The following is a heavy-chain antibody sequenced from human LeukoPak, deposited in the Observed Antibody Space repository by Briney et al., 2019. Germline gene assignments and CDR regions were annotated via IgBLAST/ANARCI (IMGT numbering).Heavy chain of an antibody. CDR3: ARDYYIDY. CDR1: GFTFSSYA. V-gene: IGHV3-23*01. CDR2: ISTSGGST. J-gene: IGHJ4*02. Sequence: GGSLRLSCAASGFTFSSYAMSWVRQAPGKGLEWVSAISTSGGSTYYADSVKGRFTISRDNAKNSLYLQMNSLRDEDTAVYYCARDYYIDYWGQGTLVTVSS. D-gene: IGHD3-10*01.